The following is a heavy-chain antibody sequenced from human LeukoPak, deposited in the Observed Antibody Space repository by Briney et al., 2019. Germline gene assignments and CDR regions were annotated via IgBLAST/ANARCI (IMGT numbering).Heavy chain of an antibody. CDR1: GFTFSSYW. CDR2: ISGSGGST. V-gene: IGHV3-23*01. D-gene: IGHD2-15*01. J-gene: IGHJ4*02. Sequence: GGSLRLSCAASGFTFSSYWMHWVRQAPGRGLEWVSTISGSGGSTYYADSVKGRFTVSRDNSKNTLYLQMNSLRAEDTAVYYCAKDQVPYCSGGSCYHFDYWGQGTLVTVSS. CDR3: AKDQVPYCSGGSCYHFDY.